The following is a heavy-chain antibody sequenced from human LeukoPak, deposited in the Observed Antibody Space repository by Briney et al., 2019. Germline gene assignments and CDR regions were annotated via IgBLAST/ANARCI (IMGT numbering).Heavy chain of an antibody. V-gene: IGHV3-73*01. CDR2: IRSKVNSYPP. D-gene: IGHD3-22*01. CDR3: TRHYYDSSGYYPVGYFDY. Sequence: GWSLRLSCAASGFTFSGSAMHWVRPASGKGVAGVGRIRSKVNSYPPPYAASVKGRFIISRDDSKSTAYLQMNSLKTEDTAVYYCTRHYYDSSGYYPVGYFDYWGQGTLVTVSS. CDR1: GFTFSGSA. J-gene: IGHJ4*02.